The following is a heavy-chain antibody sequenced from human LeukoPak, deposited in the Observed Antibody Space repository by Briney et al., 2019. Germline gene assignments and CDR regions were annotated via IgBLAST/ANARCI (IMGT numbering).Heavy chain of an antibody. CDR1: GGSISSYY. Sequence: PSETLSLTCTVSGGSISSYYWSWIRQPPGKGLEWIGYIYYSGSTNYNPSLKSRVTISVDRSKNQFSLKLSSVTAADTAVYYGARAGSIAAAGMQGAFDIWGQGTMVTVSS. CDR3: ARAGSIAAAGMQGAFDI. V-gene: IGHV4-59*01. D-gene: IGHD6-13*01. J-gene: IGHJ3*02. CDR2: IYYSGST.